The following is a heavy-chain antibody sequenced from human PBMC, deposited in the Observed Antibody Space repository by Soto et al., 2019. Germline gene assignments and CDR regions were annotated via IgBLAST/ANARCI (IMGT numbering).Heavy chain of an antibody. V-gene: IGHV4-30-4*01. Sequence: SETLSLTCTVSGGSISSGDYYWSWIRQPPGKGLEWIGYIYYSGSTYYNPSLKSRVTISVDTSKNQFSLKLSSVTAADTAVYYCASYYYDSSGYGLNWFDPWGQGTLVTVS. CDR3: ASYYYDSSGYGLNWFDP. J-gene: IGHJ5*02. D-gene: IGHD3-22*01. CDR2: IYYSGST. CDR1: GGSISSGDYY.